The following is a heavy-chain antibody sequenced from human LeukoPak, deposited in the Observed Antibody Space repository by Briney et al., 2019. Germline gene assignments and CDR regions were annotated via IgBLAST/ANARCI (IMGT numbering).Heavy chain of an antibody. V-gene: IGHV1-46*01. CDR3: ARDSIIGTTGWFDS. Sequence: ASVKVSCKASVYTLTSYCMNWVRQAPGQGLEWMGIINPSDSGAMYAQKFQGRVVMTRDASTSTVYMELSSLRSEDTAIYYCARDSIIGTTGWFDSWGQGTLVTVSS. J-gene: IGHJ5*01. D-gene: IGHD1-20*01. CDR1: VYTLTSYC. CDR2: INPSDSGA.